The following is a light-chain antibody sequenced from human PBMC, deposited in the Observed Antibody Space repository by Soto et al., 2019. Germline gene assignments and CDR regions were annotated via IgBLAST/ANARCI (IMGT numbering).Light chain of an antibody. V-gene: IGKV3D-20*02. CDR1: QSVSSSY. CDR3: QQRSNWPRT. J-gene: IGKJ1*01. CDR2: GAT. Sequence: EIVLTQSPVTLSLSPGERATLSCRASQSVSSSYLAWYQQKPGQAPRLLIHGATTRATGIPARFSGSGSGTDFTLTISSLEPEDLAVYYCQQRSNWPRTFGQGTKVDNK.